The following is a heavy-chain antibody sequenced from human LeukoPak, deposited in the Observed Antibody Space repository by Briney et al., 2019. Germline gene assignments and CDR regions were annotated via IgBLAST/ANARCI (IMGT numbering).Heavy chain of an antibody. CDR3: AREFGSSHGFHP. Sequence: KASDTLSLTCGVYDDSFSNFYWSWIRQPPGKGLEWIGEINHSGMTNYNPSLKSRVTISMDKSKNQFSLELTSVTAADTAVYYCAREFGSSHGFHPWGQGTLVTVSS. CDR2: INHSGMT. J-gene: IGHJ5*02. V-gene: IGHV4-34*01. CDR1: DDSFSNFY. D-gene: IGHD6-13*01.